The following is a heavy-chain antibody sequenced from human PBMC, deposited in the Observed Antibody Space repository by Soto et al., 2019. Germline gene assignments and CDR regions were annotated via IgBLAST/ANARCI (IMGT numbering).Heavy chain of an antibody. Sequence: QVQLVESGGGVVRPGRSLRLSCAASGFTFSNHGMHWVRQAPGKGLEWVAVIWYDGSYKYYADSVKGRFTTSRDNSKNTLYLQMNSLRAEDTALYYCARQDMVSYYFDSWGQGTLVTVSS. CDR2: IWYDGSYK. CDR1: GFTFSNHG. V-gene: IGHV3-33*01. D-gene: IGHD2-8*01. J-gene: IGHJ4*02. CDR3: ARQDMVSYYFDS.